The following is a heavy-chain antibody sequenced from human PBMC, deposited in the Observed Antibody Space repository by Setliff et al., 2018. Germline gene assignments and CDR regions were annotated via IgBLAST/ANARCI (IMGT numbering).Heavy chain of an antibody. D-gene: IGHD5-18*01. CDR3: ARAGNTAMGGDY. CDR2: MNPNSGNT. CDR1: GYTFTSYA. Sequence: ASVKVSCKASGYTFTSYAMHWVRQATGQGLEWMGWMNPNSGNTGYAQKFQGRVTITADKSTSTAYMELSSLRSEDTAVYYCARAGNTAMGGDYWGQGTRVTVSS. J-gene: IGHJ4*02. V-gene: IGHV1-8*03.